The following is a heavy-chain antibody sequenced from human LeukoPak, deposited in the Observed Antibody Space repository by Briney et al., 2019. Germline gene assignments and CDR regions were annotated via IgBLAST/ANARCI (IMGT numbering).Heavy chain of an antibody. J-gene: IGHJ4*02. V-gene: IGHV3-53*01. CDR1: GFTVSSNY. Sequence: PGGSLRLSCAASGFTVSSNYMSWVRQAPGKGLEWVSVIYSGGSTYYADSVKGRFTISRDNSKNTLYLQMNSLRAEDTAVYYCARGPCSSTSCYTGGYYFDYWGQGTLVTVSS. CDR3: ARGPCSSTSCYTGGYYFDY. D-gene: IGHD2-2*02. CDR2: IYSGGST.